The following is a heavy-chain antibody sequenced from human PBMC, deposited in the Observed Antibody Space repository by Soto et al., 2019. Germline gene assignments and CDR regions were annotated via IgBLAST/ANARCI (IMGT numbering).Heavy chain of an antibody. Sequence: ETLSLTCTVSGGSISSYYWSWIRQPPGKGLEWIGYIYYSGSTNYNPSLKSRVTISVDRSKNQFSLKLSSVTAADTAVYYCARGVTTGTTFDYWGQGTLVTVSS. CDR2: IYYSGST. CDR1: GGSISSYY. J-gene: IGHJ4*02. CDR3: ARGVTTGTTFDY. D-gene: IGHD4-17*01. V-gene: IGHV4-59*12.